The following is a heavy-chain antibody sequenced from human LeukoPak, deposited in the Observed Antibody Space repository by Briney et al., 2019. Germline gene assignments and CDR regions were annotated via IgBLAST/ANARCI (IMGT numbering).Heavy chain of an antibody. CDR1: GFTFSSYE. Sequence: PGGSLRLSCAASGFTFSSYEMNWVRQAPGKGLEWVSYISSSSSTIFYADSVKGRLTISRDNAKNSLYLQMNSLRAEDTAVYYCAREPYSSGYSHYYYMDVWGKGTTVTVSS. V-gene: IGHV3-48*03. J-gene: IGHJ6*03. CDR2: ISSSSSTI. D-gene: IGHD6-19*01. CDR3: AREPYSSGYSHYYYMDV.